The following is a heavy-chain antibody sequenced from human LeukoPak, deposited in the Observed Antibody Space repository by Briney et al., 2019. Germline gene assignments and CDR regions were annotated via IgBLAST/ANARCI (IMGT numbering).Heavy chain of an antibody. CDR3: AKGPMIAGDYLDY. CDR1: GFTFDDYA. J-gene: IGHJ4*02. CDR2: ISWNSGSI. Sequence: QSGGSLRLSCAASGFTFDDYAMHWVRQAPGKGLEWVSGISWNSGSIGYADSVKGRFTISRDNAKNSLYLQMNSLRAEDTALYYCAKGPMIAGDYLDYWGQGTLVTVSS. V-gene: IGHV3-9*01. D-gene: IGHD3-22*01.